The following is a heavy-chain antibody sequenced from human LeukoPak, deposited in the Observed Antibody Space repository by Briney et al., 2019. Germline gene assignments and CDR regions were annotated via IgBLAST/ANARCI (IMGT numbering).Heavy chain of an antibody. CDR1: GFTFSSYG. CDR2: IRYDGSNK. V-gene: IGHV3-30*02. Sequence: GSLRLSCAASGFTFSSYGMHWVRQAPGKGLEWVAFIRYDGSNKYYADSVKGRFTISRDNSKNTLYLQMNSLRAEDTAVYYCARLLNEITDIWGQGTMVTVSS. CDR3: ARLLNEITDI. D-gene: IGHD4/OR15-4a*01. J-gene: IGHJ3*02.